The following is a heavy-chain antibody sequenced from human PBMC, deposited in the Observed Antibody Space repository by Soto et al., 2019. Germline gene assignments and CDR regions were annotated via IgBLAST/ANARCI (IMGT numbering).Heavy chain of an antibody. CDR1: GYTFTSYA. V-gene: IGHV1-3*01. CDR2: INAGNGNT. J-gene: IGHJ5*02. D-gene: IGHD6-19*01. Sequence: GASVKVSCKASGYTFTSYAMHWVRQAPGQRLEWVGWINAGNGNTKYSQKFQGRVTITRDTSASTAYMELSSPRSEDTAVYYCARSRTGIAVAGTFWFDPWGQGTLFTVSS. CDR3: ARSRTGIAVAGTFWFDP.